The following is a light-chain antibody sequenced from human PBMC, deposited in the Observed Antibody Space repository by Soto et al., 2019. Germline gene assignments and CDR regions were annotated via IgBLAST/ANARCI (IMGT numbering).Light chain of an antibody. Sequence: EIVLTQSPGTLSLSLGERATLSCRAGQSVGSSYLAWYQQKPGQAPRLLIYDATNRATGIPARFRGSGSGTDFTLTINSLEPEDSAVYFCQQRINWPWTFGQGTKVDIK. J-gene: IGKJ1*01. V-gene: IGKV3-11*01. CDR3: QQRINWPWT. CDR2: DAT. CDR1: QSVGSSY.